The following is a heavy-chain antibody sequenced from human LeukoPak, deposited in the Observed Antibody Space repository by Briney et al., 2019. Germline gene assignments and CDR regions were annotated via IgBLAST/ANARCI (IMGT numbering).Heavy chain of an antibody. CDR1: GFTFSSYG. Sequence: GGSLRLSCAASGFTFSSYGMHWVRQAPGKGLEWVAFIRYDGSNKYYADSVKGRFTISRDNSKNSLYLQMNSLRAEDTAVYYCAKDPGAGYYDSSGYGPLDYWGQGTLVTVSS. CDR3: AKDPGAGYYDSSGYGPLDY. V-gene: IGHV3-30*02. J-gene: IGHJ4*02. CDR2: IRYDGSNK. D-gene: IGHD3-22*01.